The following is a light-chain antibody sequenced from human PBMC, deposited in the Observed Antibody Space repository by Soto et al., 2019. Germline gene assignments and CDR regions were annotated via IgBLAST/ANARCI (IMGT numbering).Light chain of an antibody. CDR3: QQRTDWPPLT. CDR2: DTS. Sequence: EIVLTQSPATLSLSPGETATLSCRASQNINTYLAWYQHKPGQAPRLLMYDTSNRATGTPARFSGSGSGTDFTLTISGLVPEDFAVYYCQQRTDWPPLTFCGGTNLKIK. J-gene: IGKJ4*01. V-gene: IGKV3-11*01. CDR1: QNINTY.